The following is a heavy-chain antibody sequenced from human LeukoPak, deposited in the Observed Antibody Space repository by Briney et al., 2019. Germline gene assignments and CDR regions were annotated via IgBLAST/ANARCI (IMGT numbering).Heavy chain of an antibody. D-gene: IGHD6-19*01. V-gene: IGHV3-11*01. Sequence: GGSLRLSCAASGFTFSDYYMSWIRQAPGKGLEWVSYIGSSGSTIYYADSVKGRFTISRDNAKNSLYLQMNSLRAEDTAVYYCARVLGEQWFYGYFDYWGQGTLVTVSS. CDR3: ARVLGEQWFYGYFDY. CDR2: IGSSGSTI. J-gene: IGHJ4*02. CDR1: GFTFSDYY.